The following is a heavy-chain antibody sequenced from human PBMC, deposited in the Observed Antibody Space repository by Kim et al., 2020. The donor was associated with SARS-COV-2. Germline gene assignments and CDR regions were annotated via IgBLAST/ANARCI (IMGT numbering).Heavy chain of an antibody. CDR3: VRGHMYYDNLATTVAGEAFHI. CDR1: GGTFGNFG. D-gene: IGHD3-9*01. CDR2: IIPIFGTT. V-gene: IGHV1-69*06. J-gene: IGHJ3*02. Sequence: SVKVSCKVSGGTFGNFGITWVRQAPGQGLEWMRGIIPIFGTTKESQTFQGRVTFTADKSTNTAYMEVTTLRSEDTAFYYCVRGHMYYDNLATTVAGEAFHIWGQGTMVTVSS.